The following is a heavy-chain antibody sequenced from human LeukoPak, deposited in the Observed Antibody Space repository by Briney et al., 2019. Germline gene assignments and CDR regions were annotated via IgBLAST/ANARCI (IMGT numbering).Heavy chain of an antibody. CDR2: INHSGST. CDR3: ARANVLRFLGGFDP. V-gene: IGHV4-34*01. Sequence: PSETLSLTCAVYGGSFSAYYWSWIRQPPGKGLEWIGEINHSGSTNYNPSLKSRVTISVDTSKNQFSLKLNSVTAADTAVYYCARANVLRFLGGFDPRGKGTLVTVSS. CDR1: GGSFSAYY. D-gene: IGHD3-3*01. J-gene: IGHJ5*02.